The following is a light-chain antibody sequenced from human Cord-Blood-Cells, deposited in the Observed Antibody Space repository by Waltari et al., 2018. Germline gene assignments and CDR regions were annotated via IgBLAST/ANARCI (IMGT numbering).Light chain of an antibody. CDR3: CSYAGSYTYV. CDR2: DVS. CDR1: ISDAGGYTY. Sequence: QSALTHTRPVSGSPGQSVTTSSTGTISDAGGYTYDSWYQQHTGKAPKPMMYDVSKRPSGVPDRFSGAKSGNAASLTISGLQAEDEADYYCCSYAGSYTYVFGTGTKVTV. J-gene: IGLJ1*01. V-gene: IGLV2-11*01.